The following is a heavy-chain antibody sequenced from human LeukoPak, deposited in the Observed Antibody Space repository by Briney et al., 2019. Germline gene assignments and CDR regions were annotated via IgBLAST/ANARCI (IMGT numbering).Heavy chain of an antibody. D-gene: IGHD3-16*01. V-gene: IGHV5-51*01. CDR3: ARPRESYVLDAFDI. J-gene: IGHJ3*02. CDR1: GYSFTSYW. Sequence: GESLKISCKGPGYSFTSYWIGWVRQMPGKGLEWMGIIYPGDSDTRYSLSFQGQVTISADKSISTAYLQWSSLKASDTAMYYCARPRESYVLDAFDIWGQGTMVTVSS. CDR2: IYPGDSDT.